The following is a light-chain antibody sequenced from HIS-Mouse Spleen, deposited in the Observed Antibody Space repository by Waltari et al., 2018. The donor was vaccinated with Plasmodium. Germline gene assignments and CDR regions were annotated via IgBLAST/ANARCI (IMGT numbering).Light chain of an antibody. Sequence: SYELTQPPSVSVSPGQTARITCSGDAFSKNYAYWYKHKSGQAPVLVIYEDSKRPSGIPERFSGSSSGTMATLTISGAQVEDEADYYCYSTDSSGNHRVFGGGTKLTVL. V-gene: IGLV3-10*01. CDR1: AFSKNY. CDR3: YSTDSSGNHRV. J-gene: IGLJ3*02. CDR2: EDS.